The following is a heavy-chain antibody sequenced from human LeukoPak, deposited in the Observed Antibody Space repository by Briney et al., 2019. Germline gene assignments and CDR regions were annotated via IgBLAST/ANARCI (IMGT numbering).Heavy chain of an antibody. V-gene: IGHV4-34*01. CDR1: GGSFSGYY. J-gene: IGHJ4*02. Sequence: PSETLSLTCAVYGGSFSGYYWSWIRQPPGKGLEWIGEINHSGSANYNPSLKSRVTISVDTSKNQFSLKLSSVTAADTAVYYCARAPKARAVGFDYWGQGTLVTVSS. D-gene: IGHD6-6*01. CDR2: INHSGSA. CDR3: ARAPKARAVGFDY.